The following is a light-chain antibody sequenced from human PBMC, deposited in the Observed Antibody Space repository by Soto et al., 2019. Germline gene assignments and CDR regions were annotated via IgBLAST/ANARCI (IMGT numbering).Light chain of an antibody. CDR2: GAS. CDR3: QQYLEWPRMT. CDR1: ETVATN. V-gene: IGKV3-15*01. Sequence: VMTQSPATLSVSPGERATLSCWASETVATNLAWYQQKPGQAPRLLISGASTRAAGISDRFRGSGSGTEFTLTISSVRSEDSAIYYCQQYLEWPRMTFGQGTKVEI. J-gene: IGKJ1*01.